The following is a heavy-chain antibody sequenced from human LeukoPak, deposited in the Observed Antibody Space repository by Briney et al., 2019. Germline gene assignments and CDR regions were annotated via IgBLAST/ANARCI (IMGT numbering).Heavy chain of an antibody. J-gene: IGHJ6*03. CDR3: ARGWELLHPYYYYYMDV. D-gene: IGHD1-26*01. V-gene: IGHV4-4*07. CDR2: IYTSGST. CDR1: GGSISSYY. Sequence: PSETLSLTCTVSGGSISSYYWSWIRQPAGKGLEWIGRIYTSGSTNYNPSLKSRVTISVDTSKNQFSLKLSSVTAADTAVYYCARGWELLHPYYYYYMDVWGKGTTVTISS.